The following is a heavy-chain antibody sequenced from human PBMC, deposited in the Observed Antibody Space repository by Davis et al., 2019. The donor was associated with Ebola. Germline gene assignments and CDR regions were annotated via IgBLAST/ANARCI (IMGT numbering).Heavy chain of an antibody. Sequence: GESLKISCAASGFTFSSYGMHWVRQAPGKGLEWVAVISYDGSNKYYADSVKGRFTISRDNSKNTLYLQMNSLRAEDTAVYYCASGVEWELLRSAFDIWGQGTMVTVSS. D-gene: IGHD1-26*01. V-gene: IGHV3-30*03. CDR3: ASGVEWELLRSAFDI. J-gene: IGHJ3*02. CDR1: GFTFSSYG. CDR2: ISYDGSNK.